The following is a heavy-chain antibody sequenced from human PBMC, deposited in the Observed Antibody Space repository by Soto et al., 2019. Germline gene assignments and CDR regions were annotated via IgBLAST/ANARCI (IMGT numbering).Heavy chain of an antibody. D-gene: IGHD5-18*01. CDR1: GVTFSSYS. Sequence: LRLSCAASGVTFSSYSMSWVRQAPGKGLEWVSAITGSGGSTYYADSVKGRFTISRDNSKNTLYLQMNSLRAEDTAVYYCAKEGDLIGYNYGSCFDYWGQGTLVTVSS. J-gene: IGHJ4*02. CDR3: AKEGDLIGYNYGSCFDY. CDR2: ITGSGGST. V-gene: IGHV3-23*01.